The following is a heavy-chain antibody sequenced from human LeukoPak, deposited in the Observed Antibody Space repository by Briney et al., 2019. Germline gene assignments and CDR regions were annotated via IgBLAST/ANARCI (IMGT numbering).Heavy chain of an antibody. CDR1: GYTFTSYG. CDR2: ISYDGSNK. V-gene: IGHV3-30*18. J-gene: IGHJ4*02. D-gene: IGHD6-19*01. CDR3: AKDASLFGAQWLVH. Sequence: SCKASGYTFTSYGISWVRQAPGKGLEWVAVISYDGSNKYYADSVKGRFTISRDNSKNTLYLQMNSLRAEDTAVYYCAKDASLFGAQWLVHWGQGTLVTVSS.